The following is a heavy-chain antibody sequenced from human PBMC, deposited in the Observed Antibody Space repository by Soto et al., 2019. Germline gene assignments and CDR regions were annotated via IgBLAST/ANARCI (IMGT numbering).Heavy chain of an antibody. CDR2: ISSDGSNK. Sequence: QVQLVESGGGVVQPGGSLRLSCAASGFTFSSYGMHWVRQAPGKGLEWVALISSDGSNKYYEDSVKGRFTISRDNSKNTLYLQMNSLRAEDTAVYYCAKVGFCSGGSCYSDDAFDIWGQGTMVTVSS. D-gene: IGHD2-15*01. CDR1: GFTFSSYG. J-gene: IGHJ3*02. CDR3: AKVGFCSGGSCYSDDAFDI. V-gene: IGHV3-30*18.